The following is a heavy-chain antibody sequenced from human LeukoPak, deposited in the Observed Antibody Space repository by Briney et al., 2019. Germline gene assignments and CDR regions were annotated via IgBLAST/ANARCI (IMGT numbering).Heavy chain of an antibody. CDR1: GFTFSSYA. V-gene: IGHV3-23*01. Sequence: GGSLRLSCAASGFTFSSYAMSWVRQAPVKGLEWVSGISGSGGSTYYADSVKGRFTISRDNSKNTLYLQMNSLRAEDTAVYYCAKDSGSYFDYWGQGTLVTVSS. CDR2: ISGSGGST. CDR3: AKDSGSYFDY. D-gene: IGHD1-26*01. J-gene: IGHJ4*02.